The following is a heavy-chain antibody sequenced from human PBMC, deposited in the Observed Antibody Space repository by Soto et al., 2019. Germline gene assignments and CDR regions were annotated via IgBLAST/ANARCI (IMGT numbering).Heavy chain of an antibody. J-gene: IGHJ4*02. CDR1: GFTFSSYA. Sequence: GGSLRLSCAASGFTFSSYAMSWVRQAPGKGLEWVSTISGSDGGTYYADSVKGRFTISRDNSKNTQYLQMNSLRAEDTALYYCAKGRHINGEFSEGNYFDYWGQGTLVTVSS. D-gene: IGHD2-21*01. CDR3: AKGRHINGEFSEGNYFDY. CDR2: ISGSDGGT. V-gene: IGHV3-23*01.